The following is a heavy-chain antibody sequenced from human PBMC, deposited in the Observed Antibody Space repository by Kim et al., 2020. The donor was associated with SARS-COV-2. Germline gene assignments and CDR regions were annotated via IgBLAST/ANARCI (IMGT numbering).Heavy chain of an antibody. D-gene: IGHD3-3*01. J-gene: IGHJ6*02. CDR1: GYTFTSYD. V-gene: IGHV1-8*01. Sequence: ASVKVSCKASGYTFTSYDINWVRQATGQGLEWMGWMNPNSGNTGYAQKFKGRVTMTRNTSISTAYMELSSLRSEDTAVYYCARGPTLQDFCSGYYQPQTVYYYYGMDVWGQGTTVTVSS. CDR3: ARGPTLQDFCSGYYQPQTVYYYYGMDV. CDR2: MNPNSGNT.